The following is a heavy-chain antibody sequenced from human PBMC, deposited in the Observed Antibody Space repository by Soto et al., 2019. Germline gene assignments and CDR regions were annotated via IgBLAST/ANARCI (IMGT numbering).Heavy chain of an antibody. CDR3: ARDSCAGDCGGPEF. V-gene: IGHV3-33*01. D-gene: IGHD2-21*02. J-gene: IGHJ4*02. Sequence: QVQLVESGGGVVQPGRSLRLSCSASGFTFTSYGMHWVRQAPGKGLEWVAVIWADGSGKYYADSVKGRFTLSRDNSKNTLFLQTNSLRAEDTAVYFCARDSCAGDCGGPEFWGQGTLVTVSS. CDR2: IWADGSGK. CDR1: GFTFTSYG.